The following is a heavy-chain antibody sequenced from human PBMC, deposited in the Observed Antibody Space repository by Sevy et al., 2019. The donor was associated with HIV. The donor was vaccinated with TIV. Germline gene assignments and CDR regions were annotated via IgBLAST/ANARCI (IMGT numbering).Heavy chain of an antibody. D-gene: IGHD3-10*01. V-gene: IGHV1-69*13. Sequence: ASVKVSCKASGDTFSSYSITWVRQAPGQGLEWMGGISPILGTPKNAQKFQGRVTITADESTSTAYMELSSLRSADTAVYYCAYGSGSYQYYYGMDVWGQGTTVTVSS. CDR1: GDTFSSYS. CDR3: AYGSGSYQYYYGMDV. J-gene: IGHJ6*02. CDR2: ISPILGTP.